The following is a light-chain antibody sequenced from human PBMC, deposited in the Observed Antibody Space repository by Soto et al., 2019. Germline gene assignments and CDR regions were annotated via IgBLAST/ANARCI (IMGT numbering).Light chain of an antibody. CDR3: QSFDSSLSVV. Sequence: SVLTQPPSVSGAPGQRVTISCTGSSSNIGAGYDVHWYQHLPGTAPKLLIYGNNNRPSGVPDRFSGSKSGTSASLAITGLQAEDETHYYCQSFDSSLSVVFGGGTQLTVL. CDR2: GNN. J-gene: IGLJ2*01. V-gene: IGLV1-40*01. CDR1: SSNIGAGYD.